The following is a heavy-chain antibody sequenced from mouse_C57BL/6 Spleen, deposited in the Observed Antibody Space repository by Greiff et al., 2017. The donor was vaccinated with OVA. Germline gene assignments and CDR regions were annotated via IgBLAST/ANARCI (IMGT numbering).Heavy chain of an antibody. Sequence: EVKLVESGGGLVQPKGSLKLSCAASGFTFNTYAMHWVRQAPGQGLEWVARIRRKSSNYATYYADSVKDRFTISRDDSKSMLYLQMNNLKPEDTAMDFCVRGCTTGHYFDYWGQGTTLTVSS. CDR3: VRGCTTGHYFDY. CDR1: GFTFNTYA. D-gene: IGHD1-1*01. CDR2: IRRKSSNYAT. J-gene: IGHJ2*01. V-gene: IGHV10-3*01.